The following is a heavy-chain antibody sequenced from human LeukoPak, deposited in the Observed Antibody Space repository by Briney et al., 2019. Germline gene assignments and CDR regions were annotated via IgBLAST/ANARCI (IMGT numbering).Heavy chain of an antibody. J-gene: IGHJ4*02. Sequence: GASVKVSCKAFGYTFTSNYMHWVRQAPGQGPEWMGVISPSGGSTTYAQKFQGKVTLTRDMSTSTDYLELSSLRSEDTAVYYCARDRAGDLPAAMPDYWGQGTLVTVSS. D-gene: IGHD2-2*01. CDR1: GYTFTSNY. V-gene: IGHV1-46*01. CDR3: ARDRAGDLPAAMPDY. CDR2: ISPSGGST.